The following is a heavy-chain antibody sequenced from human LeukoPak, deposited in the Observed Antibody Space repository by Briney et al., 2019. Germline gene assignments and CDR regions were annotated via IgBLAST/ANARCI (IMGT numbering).Heavy chain of an antibody. D-gene: IGHD5-18*01. CDR3: VRGGYSYGTGIDY. Sequence: SQTLSLTCTVSGGSISSGDYYWSWIRQPPGKGLEWIGYIYYSGSTYYNPSLKSRVTISVDTSKNQFSLKLSSVTAADTAVYYCVRGGYSYGTGIDYWGQGTRVTVSS. J-gene: IGHJ4*02. CDR2: IYYSGST. CDR1: GGSISSGDYY. V-gene: IGHV4-30-4*08.